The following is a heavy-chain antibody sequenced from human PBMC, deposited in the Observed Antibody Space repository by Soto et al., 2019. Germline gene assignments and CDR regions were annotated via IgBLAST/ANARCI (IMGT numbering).Heavy chain of an antibody. D-gene: IGHD6-19*01. V-gene: IGHV3-33*01. J-gene: IGHJ4*02. CDR3: ARGFSGSGWGYFDY. Sequence: QVQLVESGGGVVQPGRSLRLSCAASGFTFSSYGMHWVRQAPGKGLEWVAVIWYDGSNKYYADSVKGRFTISRDNSKNTLYLQMNSLRAEDTAVYYCARGFSGSGWGYFDYWGQGTLVTVSS. CDR2: IWYDGSNK. CDR1: GFTFSSYG.